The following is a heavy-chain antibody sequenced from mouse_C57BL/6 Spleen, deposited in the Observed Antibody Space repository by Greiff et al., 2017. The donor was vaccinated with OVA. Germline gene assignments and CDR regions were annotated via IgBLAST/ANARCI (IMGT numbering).Heavy chain of an antibody. CDR2: INPNNGGT. Sequence: QVQLQQPGTELVKPGASVKLSCKASGYTFTSYWMHWVKQRPGQGLEWIGNINPNNGGTNYNEKFKSKATLTVDKSSSTAYMQLSSLTSEDAAVYYCARGGYDYGAMDDWGQGTSVTVSS. V-gene: IGHV1-53*01. J-gene: IGHJ4*01. CDR3: ARGGYDYGAMDD. CDR1: GYTFTSYW.